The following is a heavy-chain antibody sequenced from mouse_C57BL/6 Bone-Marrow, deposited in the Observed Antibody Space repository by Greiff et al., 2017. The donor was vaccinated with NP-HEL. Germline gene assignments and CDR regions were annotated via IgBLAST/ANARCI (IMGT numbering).Heavy chain of an antibody. CDR3: ARPGYYGSSYGYFDV. Sequence: EVKLMESGGGLVKPGGSLKLSCAASGFTFSDYGMHWVRQAPEKGLEWVAYISSGSSTIYYADTVKGRFTISRVNAKNTLFLQMTSLRSEDTAMYYCARPGYYGSSYGYFDVWGTGTTVTVSS. V-gene: IGHV5-17*01. J-gene: IGHJ1*03. CDR1: GFTFSDYG. D-gene: IGHD1-1*01. CDR2: ISSGSSTI.